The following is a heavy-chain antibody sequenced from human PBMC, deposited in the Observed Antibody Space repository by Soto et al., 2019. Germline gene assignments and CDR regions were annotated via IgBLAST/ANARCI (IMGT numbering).Heavy chain of an antibody. CDR1: GFTFSDYW. V-gene: IGHV3-7*05. CDR2: IKRDGSEK. D-gene: IGHD3-10*01. CDR3: ATSMGRGGNDY. Sequence: EVQLVESGGGLVQPGGSLRLSCAASGFTFSDYWMSWVRQAPGKGLECGANIKRDGSEKYYVDPVKGRFTISRDNAKNSLSLQMNSLRAEDTAVYYCATSMGRGGNDYWGQGTLVTVSS. J-gene: IGHJ4*02.